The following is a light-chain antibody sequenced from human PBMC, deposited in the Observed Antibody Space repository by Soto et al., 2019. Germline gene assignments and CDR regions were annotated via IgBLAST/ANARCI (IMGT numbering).Light chain of an antibody. CDR3: QQYYSTPWT. V-gene: IGKV4-1*01. CDR2: WAS. Sequence: DIVMTQSPDSQAVSLGERATINCKSSQSVLYSSNNKNYLAWYQQKPGQPPKLLIYWASIRESGVPDRFSGSGSGTDFTLTISSLQAEDVAVYYCQQYYSTPWTFGQGTKVESK. CDR1: QSVLYSSNNKNY. J-gene: IGKJ1*01.